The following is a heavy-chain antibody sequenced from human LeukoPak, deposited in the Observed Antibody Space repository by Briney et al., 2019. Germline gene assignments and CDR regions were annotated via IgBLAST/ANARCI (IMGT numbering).Heavy chain of an antibody. CDR2: ISWNSGSI. CDR3: AKDIEDSSGWYCMDV. Sequence: QPGGSLRLSCAASGFTFDDYAMHWVRQAPGKGLEWVSGISWNSGSIGYADSVKGRFTISRDNAKNSLYLQMNSLRAEDTALYYCAKDIEDSSGWYCMDVWGQGTTVTVSS. J-gene: IGHJ6*02. V-gene: IGHV3-9*01. CDR1: GFTFDDYA. D-gene: IGHD6-19*01.